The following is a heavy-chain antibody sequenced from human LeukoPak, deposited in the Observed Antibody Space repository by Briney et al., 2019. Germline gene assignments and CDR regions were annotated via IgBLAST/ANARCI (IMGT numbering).Heavy chain of an antibody. J-gene: IGHJ4*02. D-gene: IGHD6-13*01. V-gene: IGHV3-30*02. CDR3: AKDSSSWYHQFDY. CDR1: GFTFSSYG. CDR2: IRYDGSNK. Sequence: PGGSLRLSCAASGFTFSSYGMHWVREAPGKGLEWVEFIRYDGSNKYYADSVKGRFTISRDNSKNTLYLQMNSLRAEDTAVYYCAKDSSSWYHQFDYWGRGTLVTVSS.